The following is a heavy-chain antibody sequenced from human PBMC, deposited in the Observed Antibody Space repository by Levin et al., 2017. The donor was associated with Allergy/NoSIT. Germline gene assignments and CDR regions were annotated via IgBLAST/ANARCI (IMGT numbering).Heavy chain of an antibody. Sequence: SETLSLTCTVSGDSISSSSYYWGWIRQPPGKGLEWIGSIYYSGSTYYNPSLKSRVTISVDTSKNQFSLELTSVTAADTAIYYCARHKKSTSGWVYYFDFWGQGTLVTVSS. CDR3: ARHKKSTSGWVYYFDF. D-gene: IGHD6-19*01. V-gene: IGHV4-39*01. CDR2: IYYSGST. J-gene: IGHJ4*02. CDR1: GDSISSSSYY.